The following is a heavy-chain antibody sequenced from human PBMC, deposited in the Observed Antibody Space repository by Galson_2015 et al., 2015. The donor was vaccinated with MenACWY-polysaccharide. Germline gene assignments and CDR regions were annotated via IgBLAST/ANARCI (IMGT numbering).Heavy chain of an antibody. CDR2: INSDGSST. Sequence: SLRLSCAASGFTFSSYWMHWVRQAPGKGLVWVSRINSDGSSTTYADSVKGRFTISRDNAQKSLYLQMDSLTPEDTALYFCAKSPWGSWYNYFDYWGQGALVIVSS. J-gene: IGHJ4*02. CDR1: GFTFSSYW. D-gene: IGHD3-16*01. V-gene: IGHV3-74*01. CDR3: AKSPWGSWYNYFDY.